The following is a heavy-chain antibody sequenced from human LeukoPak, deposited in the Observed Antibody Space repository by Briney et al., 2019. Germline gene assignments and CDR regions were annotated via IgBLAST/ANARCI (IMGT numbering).Heavy chain of an antibody. CDR3: ARLLTPPLGAGDY. CDR1: GYSFSTYW. CDR2: IFPGDSDT. V-gene: IGHV5-51*01. J-gene: IGHJ4*02. D-gene: IGHD3-16*01. Sequence: GESLKISCKTSGYSFSTYWIGWVRQMPGKGLEWMGIIFPGDSDTTYSPSFQGQVTISADESISTVYLQWSSLRASDSAMYYCARLLTPPLGAGDYWGQGTLVTVSS.